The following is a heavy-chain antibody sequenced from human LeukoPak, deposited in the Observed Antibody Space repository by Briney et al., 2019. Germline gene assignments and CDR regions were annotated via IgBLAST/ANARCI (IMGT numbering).Heavy chain of an antibody. Sequence: PGGSLRLPCAAPGFTFDDYAMHWVRQAPGKGLEWVSLISGDGGSTYYADSVKGRFTISRDNSKNSLYLQMNSLRTEDTALYYCAKAYHTQAGDAIDYWGQGTLVTVSS. CDR3: AKAYHTQAGDAIDY. D-gene: IGHD3-10*01. CDR2: ISGDGGST. J-gene: IGHJ4*02. V-gene: IGHV3-43*02. CDR1: GFTFDDYA.